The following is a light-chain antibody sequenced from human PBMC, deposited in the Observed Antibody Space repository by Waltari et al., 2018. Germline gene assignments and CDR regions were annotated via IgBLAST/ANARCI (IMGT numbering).Light chain of an antibody. V-gene: IGKV3-20*01. CDR2: GAS. Sequence: EIVLTQSPGTLSLSPGERATLSCRASQSVSSTHLAWYQQKPGQAPRLLIYGASSRATGIPDRFSGSGSGTDFTLTISRLEPEDFAVYYCQQYGSSPWTFGQGTEVEIK. CDR1: QSVSSTH. J-gene: IGKJ1*01. CDR3: QQYGSSPWT.